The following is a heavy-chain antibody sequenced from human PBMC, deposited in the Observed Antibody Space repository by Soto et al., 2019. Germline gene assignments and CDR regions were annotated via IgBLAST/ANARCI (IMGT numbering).Heavy chain of an antibody. D-gene: IGHD6-6*01. Sequence: SETLSLTCAVYGGFFIGYYWILVRHPPGKGLEWIVEINHSGSTNYNPSLKSRVTISVDTSKNQFSLKLSSVTAADTAVYCCARGLRAYSNSSPLVYWGQGTLVTVSS. CDR3: ARGLRAYSNSSPLVY. V-gene: IGHV4-34*01. CDR2: INHSGST. J-gene: IGHJ4*02. CDR1: GGFFIGYY.